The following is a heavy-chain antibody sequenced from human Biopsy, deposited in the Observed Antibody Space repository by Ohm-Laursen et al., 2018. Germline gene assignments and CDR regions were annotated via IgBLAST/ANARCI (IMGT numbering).Heavy chain of an antibody. CDR2: FAPENGKT. J-gene: IGHJ4*02. CDR3: AADINVWNVNY. CDR1: GYAVTEFS. Sequence: GASVKVSCKVSGYAVTEFSMHWVRQAPGKGLEWMGGFAPENGKTIYAQKFQGRVTMTEDTSTDTVYMELSSLRSEDTAVYYCAADINVWNVNYWGQGTQVTVSS. D-gene: IGHD1-1*01. V-gene: IGHV1-24*01.